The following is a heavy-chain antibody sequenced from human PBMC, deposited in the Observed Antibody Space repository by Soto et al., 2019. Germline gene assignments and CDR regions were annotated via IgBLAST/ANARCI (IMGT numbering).Heavy chain of an antibody. CDR3: AKDDEIELGLWAQNGMDV. V-gene: IGHV3-23*01. J-gene: IGHJ6*02. D-gene: IGHD1-7*01. Sequence: GGSLRLSCAASGFTFSSYAMSWVRQAPGKGLEWVSAISGSGGSTYYADSVKGRFTISRDNSKNTLYLQMNSLRAEDTAVYYCAKDDEIELGLWAQNGMDVWGQGTTVTVSS. CDR2: ISGSGGST. CDR1: GFTFSSYA.